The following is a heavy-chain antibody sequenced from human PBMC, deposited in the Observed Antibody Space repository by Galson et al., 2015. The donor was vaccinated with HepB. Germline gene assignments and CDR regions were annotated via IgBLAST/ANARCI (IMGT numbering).Heavy chain of an antibody. Sequence: SLRLSCAASGFTFGNFGMHWVRQAPGRGLEWVALISIGGSNKYHADSVEGRFTISRDISKNTLYLQMNSLRGDDTAMYYCAREAVTYRRLDYWGQGTLVTVSS. CDR1: GFTFGNFG. V-gene: IGHV3-30-3*01. CDR2: ISIGGSNK. J-gene: IGHJ4*02. D-gene: IGHD4-17*01. CDR3: AREAVTYRRLDY.